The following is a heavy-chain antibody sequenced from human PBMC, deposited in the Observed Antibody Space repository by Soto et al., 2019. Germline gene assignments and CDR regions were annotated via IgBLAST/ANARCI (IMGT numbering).Heavy chain of an antibody. D-gene: IGHD3-22*01. J-gene: IGHJ5*02. CDR3: ASVYSSGYYHWFDP. CDR2: IYYSGST. CDR1: GGSISSGGYY. Sequence: QVQLQESGPGLVKPSQTLSLTCTVSGGSISSGGYYWSWIRQHPGKGLEWIGYIYYSGSTYYNPSLKSRVTISVATSKNQFSLKLSSVTAADTAVYCCASVYSSGYYHWFDPWGQGTLVTVSS. V-gene: IGHV4-31*03.